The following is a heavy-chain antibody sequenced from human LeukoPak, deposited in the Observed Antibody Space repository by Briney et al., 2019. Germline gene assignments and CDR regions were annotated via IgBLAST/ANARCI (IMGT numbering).Heavy chain of an antibody. J-gene: IGHJ4*02. CDR2: ISSSSSYT. V-gene: IGHV3-11*06. CDR1: GFTVSDYY. CDR3: ARGGIVATI. D-gene: IGHD5-12*01. Sequence: GGSLRLSCAASGFTVSDYYMSWIRQAPGKGLEWVSYISSSSSYTNYADSVKGRFTISRDNAKNSLYLQMNSLRAEDTAVYYGARGGIVATIWGQGTLVAVSS.